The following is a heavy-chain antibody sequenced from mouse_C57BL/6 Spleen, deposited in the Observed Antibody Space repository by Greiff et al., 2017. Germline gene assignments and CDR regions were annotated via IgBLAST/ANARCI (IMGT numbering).Heavy chain of an antibody. CDR2: IAPSDSYT. CDR1: GYTFTSYW. Sequence: VQLQQPGAELVKPGASVKLSCKASGYTFTSYWMQWVKQRPGQGLEWIGEIAPSDSYTNYNQKFKGKATLTVDTSSRTAYMQLSSLTSEDSAVYYCARSYYGRVAWFAYWGQGTLVTVSA. CDR3: ARSYYGRVAWFAY. D-gene: IGHD1-1*01. J-gene: IGHJ3*01. V-gene: IGHV1-50*01.